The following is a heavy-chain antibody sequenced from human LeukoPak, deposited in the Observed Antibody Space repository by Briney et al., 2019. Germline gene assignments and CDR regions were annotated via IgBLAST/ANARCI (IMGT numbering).Heavy chain of an antibody. V-gene: IGHV4-4*07. Sequence: PSETLSLTCTVSGGSISSYYWSWIRQRAGKGLEWIGRIYTSGSTNYNPFLKSRVTMSVDTSKNQFSLKLSSVTAADTAVYYCARTDYATTRGAFDIWGQGTMVTDSS. CDR1: GGSISSYY. CDR2: IYTSGST. D-gene: IGHD4-17*01. J-gene: IGHJ3*02. CDR3: ARTDYATTRGAFDI.